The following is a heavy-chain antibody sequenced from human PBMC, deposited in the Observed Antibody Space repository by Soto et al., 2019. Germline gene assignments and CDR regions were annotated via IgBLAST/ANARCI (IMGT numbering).Heavy chain of an antibody. Sequence: PGXSLRLACTAPGFTFGDYALSWFRQAPVNGLEWVGFIRSKAYGGTTEYAASVKGRFTISRDDSKSIAYLQMNSLKTEDTAVYYCTRGTSIVVVVVATYWFDPWGQGTLVTVSS. CDR3: TRGTSIVVVVVATYWFDP. CDR2: IRSKAYGGTT. CDR1: GFTFGDYA. D-gene: IGHD2-15*01. V-gene: IGHV3-49*03. J-gene: IGHJ5*02.